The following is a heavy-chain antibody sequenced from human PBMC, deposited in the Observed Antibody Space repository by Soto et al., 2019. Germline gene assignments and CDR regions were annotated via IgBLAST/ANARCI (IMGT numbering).Heavy chain of an antibody. J-gene: IGHJ4*02. CDR1: GFTFSSYE. CDR3: VYGYYFDY. D-gene: IGHD3-10*01. V-gene: IGHV3-48*03. Sequence: LRLSCAASGFTFSSYEMNWVRQAPGKGLEWVSFISSSGSTIYYADSVKGRFTISRDNAKNSLYLQMNSLRAEDTAVYYCVYGYYFDYWGQGTLVTVSS. CDR2: ISSSGSTI.